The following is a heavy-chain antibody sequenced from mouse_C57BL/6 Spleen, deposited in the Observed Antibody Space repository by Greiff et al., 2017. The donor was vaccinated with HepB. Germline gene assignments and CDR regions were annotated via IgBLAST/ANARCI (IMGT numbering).Heavy chain of an antibody. CDR2: INPYNGGT. J-gene: IGHJ4*01. D-gene: IGHD4-1*01. V-gene: IGHV1-19*01. CDR1: GYTFTDYY. CDR3: ARYRELGQGGAMDY. Sequence: EVQLVESGPVLVKPGASVKMSCKASGYTFTDYYMNWVKQSHGKSLEWIGVINPYNGGTSYNQKFKGKATLTVDKSSSTAYMELNSLTSEDSAVYYCARYRELGQGGAMDYWGQGTSVTVSS.